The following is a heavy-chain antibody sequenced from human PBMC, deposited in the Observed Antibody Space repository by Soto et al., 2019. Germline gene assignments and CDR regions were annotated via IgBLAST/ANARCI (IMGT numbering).Heavy chain of an antibody. CDR3: ARGAKWAYYVDV. D-gene: IGHD1-26*01. CDR2: IKGDAVTT. V-gene: IGHV3-74*01. Sequence: EVQLAESGGGLVQPGGSLRLSCAASGFPFSDFWLHWVRQTPGKGLVWVSRIKGDAVTTNYADSVKGRFTISRDNTKNTVYLQMDSQRAEDTAVYYCARGAKWAYYVDVWGKGTTVTVSS. J-gene: IGHJ6*03. CDR1: GFPFSDFW.